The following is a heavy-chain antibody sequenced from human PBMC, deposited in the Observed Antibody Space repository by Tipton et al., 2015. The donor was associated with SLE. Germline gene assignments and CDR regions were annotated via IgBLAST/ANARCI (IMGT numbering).Heavy chain of an antibody. CDR2: MFYSGRT. CDR1: GGSISSSIDF. Sequence: LRLSCTVSGGSISSSIDFGGWIRQPPGKGLEWIGSMFYSGRTYYNPSLKSRVSISVDTSKNQFSLKLTSVTTADTAVYYCARAIYTDYVPGYYFDYWGQGTLVTVSS. D-gene: IGHD3-10*02. CDR3: ARAIYTDYVPGYYFDY. V-gene: IGHV4-39*07. J-gene: IGHJ4*02.